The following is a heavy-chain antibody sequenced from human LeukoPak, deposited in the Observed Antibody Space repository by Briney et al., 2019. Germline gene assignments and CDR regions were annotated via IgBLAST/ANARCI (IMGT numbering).Heavy chain of an antibody. CDR1: SGSVTSHY. J-gene: IGHJ4*02. CDR2: IYSSGST. Sequence: PSETLSLTCTVSSGSVTSHYWSWIRQSPDKRLEWIGYIYSSGSTDYNPSLKSRLTISVDTSRNQVSLNLTSLTAADTAVYYCARGSSSWFYWGPGTLVTVSS. CDR3: ARGSSSWFY. V-gene: IGHV4-59*02. D-gene: IGHD6-13*01.